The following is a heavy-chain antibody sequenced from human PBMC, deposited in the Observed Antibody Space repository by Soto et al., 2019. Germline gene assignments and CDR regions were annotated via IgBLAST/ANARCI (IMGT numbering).Heavy chain of an antibody. V-gene: IGHV4-39*01. CDR2: IYYSGST. Sequence: PSETLSLTCTVSGGSISSSSYYWGWIRQPPGKGLEWIGSIYYSGSTYYNPSLKSRVTISVDTSKNQFSLKLSPVTAADTAVYYCARTRAVWFDPWGQGTLVTV. CDR1: GGSISSSSYY. J-gene: IGHJ5*02. D-gene: IGHD6-19*01. CDR3: ARTRAVWFDP.